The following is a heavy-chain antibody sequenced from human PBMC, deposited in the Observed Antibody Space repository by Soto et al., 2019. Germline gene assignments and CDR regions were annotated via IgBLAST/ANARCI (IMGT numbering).Heavy chain of an antibody. CDR2: IWYDGSNK. D-gene: IGHD3-10*01. J-gene: IGHJ4*02. CDR3: ARDPGITEYYFDY. CDR1: GFTFSSYG. V-gene: IGHV3-33*01. Sequence: GGSLRLSCAASGFTFSSYGMHWVRQAPGKGLEWVAVIWYDGSNKYYADSVKGRFTISRDNSKNTLYLQMNSLRAEDTAVYYCARDPGITEYYFDYWGQGTLVTVSS.